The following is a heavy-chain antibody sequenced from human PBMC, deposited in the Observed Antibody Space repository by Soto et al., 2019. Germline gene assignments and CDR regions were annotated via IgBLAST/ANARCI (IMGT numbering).Heavy chain of an antibody. CDR3: AKGRGGSGSLTPRFDF. D-gene: IGHD3-10*01. J-gene: IGHJ4*02. CDR2: ISGGGDTT. V-gene: IGHV3-23*01. Sequence: EVQLLESGGGLVQPGGSLRLSCAASGFTFNNYAMTWVRQAPGKGLEWVSAISGGGDTTSYADSVKGRFTVSGDGSKNSLDLQLSSRRAEDTALYYCAKGRGGSGSLTPRFDFWGQGTLVTVAS. CDR1: GFTFNNYA.